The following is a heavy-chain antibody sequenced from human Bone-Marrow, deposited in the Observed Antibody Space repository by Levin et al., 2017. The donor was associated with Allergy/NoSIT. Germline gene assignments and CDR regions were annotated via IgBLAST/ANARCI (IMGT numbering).Heavy chain of an antibody. V-gene: IGHV3-48*03. D-gene: IGHD2-2*01. J-gene: IGHJ6*02. CDR3: ARGSLGNHCTSSSCAHIYYGLDV. CDR1: GFTFSNYE. Sequence: GGSLRLSCAASGFTFSNYEMNWVRQAPGKGLEWISYISSSGSAIYYADSVKGRFTISRDSAKNSLFVQMNSLRAEDTAVYYCARGSLGNHCTSSSCAHIYYGLDVWGQGTTVTVSS. CDR2: ISSSGSAI.